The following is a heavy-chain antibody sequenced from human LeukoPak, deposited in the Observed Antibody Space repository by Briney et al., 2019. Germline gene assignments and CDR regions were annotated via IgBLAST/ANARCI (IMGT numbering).Heavy chain of an antibody. Sequence: LETLSLTCAVSGGSISSSNWWSWVRQPPGKGPEWIGEIYQSGSTNYNPSLESRVTVSVDKSKNQFSLKLSSVAAADTAVYYCARLMSIASSGYYFDYWGQGTLVTVSS. D-gene: IGHD6-6*01. CDR3: ARLMSIASSGYYFDY. J-gene: IGHJ4*02. CDR2: IYQSGST. CDR1: GGSISSSNW. V-gene: IGHV4-4*02.